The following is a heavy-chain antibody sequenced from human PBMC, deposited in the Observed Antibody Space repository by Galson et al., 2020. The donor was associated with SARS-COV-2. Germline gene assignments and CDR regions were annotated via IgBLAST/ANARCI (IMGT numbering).Heavy chain of an antibody. J-gene: IGHJ2*01. V-gene: IGHV4-61*01. CDR2: IYYIGTS. Sequence: ASETLYLTCTVSGGSVSSKSHYWTWIRQPPGKGLEWIGNIYYIGTSNYNPSLKSRVAISVETSRNQFSLKLKSVTAADTATYYCASNPGGGPLDLWGRGTLVTVSS. CDR1: GGSVSSKSHY. CDR3: ASNPGGGPLDL. D-gene: IGHD2-15*01.